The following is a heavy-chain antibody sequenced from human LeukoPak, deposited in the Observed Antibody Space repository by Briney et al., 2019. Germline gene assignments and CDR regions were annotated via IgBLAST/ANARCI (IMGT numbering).Heavy chain of an antibody. CDR3: AKERDNYPNNWFDP. Sequence: GESLRLSCEASGFTFSTYAMSWVRQAPGEGLERVSAISNSATETYYTDSVKGRFTISRDNSRDTLYLQMNSLRGDDTAVYYCAKERDNYPNNWFDPWGQGTLVTVSS. CDR2: ISNSATET. J-gene: IGHJ5*02. V-gene: IGHV3-23*01. D-gene: IGHD5-24*01. CDR1: GFTFSTYA.